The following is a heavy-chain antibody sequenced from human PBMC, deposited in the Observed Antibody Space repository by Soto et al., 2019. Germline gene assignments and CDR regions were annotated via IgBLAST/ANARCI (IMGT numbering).Heavy chain of an antibody. V-gene: IGHV4-59*08. Sequence: SETLSLTCTASGGSISYYYWSWIRQPPGKGLQWIGYIYSSGSTNYNPSLKSRVTISVDTSKNQFSLSLSSVTAADTAVYYCARQRRDFDYWGQGSLVT. J-gene: IGHJ4*02. CDR1: GGSISYYY. CDR2: IYSSGST. CDR3: ARQRRDFDY.